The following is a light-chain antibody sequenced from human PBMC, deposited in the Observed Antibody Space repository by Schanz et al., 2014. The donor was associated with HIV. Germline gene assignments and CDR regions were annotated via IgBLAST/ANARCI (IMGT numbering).Light chain of an antibody. Sequence: EIVLTQSPATLSLSPGERATLSCRASQSVSSYLAWYQQKPGQAPRLVIYATSTRAAGIPARFSGGGSGTDFTLTISKLEPEDFAVYFCQYFGNSGGTFGGGTKVEIK. CDR3: QYFGNSGGT. CDR1: QSVSSY. J-gene: IGKJ4*01. V-gene: IGKV3-11*01. CDR2: ATS.